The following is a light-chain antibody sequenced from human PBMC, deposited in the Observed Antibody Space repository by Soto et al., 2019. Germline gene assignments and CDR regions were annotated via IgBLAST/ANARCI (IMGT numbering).Light chain of an antibody. J-gene: IGLJ2*01. CDR2: EDN. CDR1: RSDVGGYTL. Sequence: QSALAQPASVSGSPGQSITISCTGTRSDVGGYTLVSWFQQYPGKAPKLMIYEDNKRPSGVSDRFSGSKSGSTASLTISGLQAEDEADYYCCSYAGSSSVLFGGGTKLTVL. V-gene: IGLV2-23*01. CDR3: CSYAGSSSVL.